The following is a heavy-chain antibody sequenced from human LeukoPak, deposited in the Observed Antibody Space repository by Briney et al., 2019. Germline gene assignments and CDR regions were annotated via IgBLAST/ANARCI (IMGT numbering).Heavy chain of an antibody. J-gene: IGHJ3*02. V-gene: IGHV3-11*04. Sequence: GSLRLSCAASGFTFSDYYMSWIRPAPGNGLEWVSYISSSGSTIYYADSVKGRFTISRDNAKNSLYLQMNSLRAEDTAVYYCARARHCGITSCYPIHAFDIWGQGTMVTVSS. CDR1: GFTFSDYY. CDR2: ISSSGSTI. CDR3: ARARHCGITSCYPIHAFDI. D-gene: IGHD2-2*01.